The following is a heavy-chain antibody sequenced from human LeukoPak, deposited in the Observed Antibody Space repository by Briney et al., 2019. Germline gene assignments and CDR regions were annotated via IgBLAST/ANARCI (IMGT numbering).Heavy chain of an antibody. V-gene: IGHV1-8*02. CDR3: AXXXXXXXWYLRH. D-gene: IGHD6-19*01. CDR2: MNPNSGNA. Sequence: GASVKVSCKASGYTFTSYYMRWVRQAPGQGLEWMGWMNPNSGNAGSAQKFQGRLTLTRNTSTSTVYMELRSLRYEDTAVPYCAXXXXXXXWYLRHWGQGTLVTVSS. J-gene: IGHJ4*02. CDR1: GYTFTSYY.